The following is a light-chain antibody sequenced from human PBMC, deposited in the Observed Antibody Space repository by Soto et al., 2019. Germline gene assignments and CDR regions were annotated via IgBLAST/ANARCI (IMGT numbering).Light chain of an antibody. CDR1: SSDVGGYNY. Sequence: QSVLAQPAPVSGPPGQSITISCTGTSSDVGGYNYVSWYQQHPGKAPKLMIYDVSNRPSGVSNRFSGSKSGNTASLTISGLQAEDEADYYCSSYTSSSTLDYVFGTGTKVT. CDR3: SSYTSSSTLDYV. CDR2: DVS. V-gene: IGLV2-14*01. J-gene: IGLJ1*01.